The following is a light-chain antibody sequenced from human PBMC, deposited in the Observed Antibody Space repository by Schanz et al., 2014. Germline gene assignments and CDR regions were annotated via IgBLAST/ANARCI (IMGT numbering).Light chain of an antibody. CDR2: EGS. Sequence: QSALTQPASVSGSPGQSITISCTGSSSDVGGYNLVSWYQQHPGKAPKLLIYEGSARPPEVSNRFSGSKSGNTASLTISGLQAEDEADYYCSSYTSSSTPVVFGGGTKVTVL. CDR1: SSDVGGYNL. V-gene: IGLV2-14*02. CDR3: SSYTSSSTPVV. J-gene: IGLJ2*01.